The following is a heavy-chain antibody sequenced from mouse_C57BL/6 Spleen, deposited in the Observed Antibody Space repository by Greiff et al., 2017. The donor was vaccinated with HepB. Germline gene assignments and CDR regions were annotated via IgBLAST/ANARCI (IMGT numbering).Heavy chain of an antibody. D-gene: IGHD3-1*01. CDR1: GYTFTSYW. CDR2: IYPSDSET. J-gene: IGHJ1*03. V-gene: IGHV1-61*01. Sequence: QVQLQQPGAELVRPGSSVKLSCKASGYTFTSYWMDWVKQRPGQGLEWIGNIYPSDSETHYNQKFKDKATLTVDKSSSTAYMQLSSLTSEDSAVYYCARGGGSHWYVDVWGTGTTVTVSS. CDR3: ARGGGSHWYVDV.